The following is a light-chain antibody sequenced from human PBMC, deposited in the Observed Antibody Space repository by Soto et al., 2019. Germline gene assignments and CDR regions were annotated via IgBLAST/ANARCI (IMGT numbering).Light chain of an antibody. CDR3: QSYDSSLSGSNVV. V-gene: IGLV1-40*01. J-gene: IGLJ2*01. CDR2: GNS. Sequence: QSVLTQPPSVYGAPGQRVTISCTGSSSNIGAGYDVHWYQQLPGTAPKLLIYGNSKRPSGVPDRFSGSKSGTSASLAITGLQAEDEADYYCQSYDSSLSGSNVVFGGGTKLTVL. CDR1: SSNIGAGYD.